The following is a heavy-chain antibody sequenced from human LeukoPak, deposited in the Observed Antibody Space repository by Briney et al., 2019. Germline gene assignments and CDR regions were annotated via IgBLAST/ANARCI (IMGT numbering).Heavy chain of an antibody. CDR3: AASYDSSGYPVDY. V-gene: IGHV1-58*02. J-gene: IGHJ4*02. Sequence: GASVKVSCKASGFTFTSSAMQWVRQARGQRLEWIGWIVVGSGNTNYAQKFQERVTITRDMSTSTAYMELSSLRSEDTAVYYCAASYDSSGYPVDYWGQGTLVTVSS. D-gene: IGHD3-22*01. CDR1: GFTFTSSA. CDR2: IVVGSGNT.